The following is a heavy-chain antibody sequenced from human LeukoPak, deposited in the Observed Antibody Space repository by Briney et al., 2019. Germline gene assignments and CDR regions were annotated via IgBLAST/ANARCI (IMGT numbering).Heavy chain of an antibody. D-gene: IGHD2-2*01. CDR1: GGSISSSSYY. V-gene: IGHV4-39*07. Sequence: SETLSLTCTVSGGSISSSSYYWGWIRQPPGKGLEWIGSIYYSGSTYYNPSLKSRVTISVDTSKNQFSLKLSSVTAADTAVYYCARYPSRWGYCSSTSCPLGRWFDPWGQGTLVTVSS. J-gene: IGHJ5*02. CDR2: IYYSGST. CDR3: ARYPSRWGYCSSTSCPLGRWFDP.